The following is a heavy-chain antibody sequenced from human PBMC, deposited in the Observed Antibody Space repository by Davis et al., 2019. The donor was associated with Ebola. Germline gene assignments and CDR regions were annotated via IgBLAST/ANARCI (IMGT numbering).Heavy chain of an antibody. V-gene: IGHV4-34*01. CDR1: GGSFSGYY. CDR2: INHSGST. J-gene: IGHJ4*02. D-gene: IGHD6-13*01. Sequence: PSETLSLTCAVYGGSFSGYYWSWIRQPPGKGLEWIGEINHSGSTNYNPSLKSRVTISVDKSKNQFSLKLSSVTAADTAVYYCARDQAGPRIAAAGGDYWGQGTLVTVSS. CDR3: ARDQAGPRIAAAGGDY.